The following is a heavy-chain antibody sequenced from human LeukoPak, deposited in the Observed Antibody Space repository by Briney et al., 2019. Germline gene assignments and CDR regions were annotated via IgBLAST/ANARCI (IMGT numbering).Heavy chain of an antibody. V-gene: IGHV3-49*04. D-gene: IGHD3-16*02. CDR2: IRSKAYGGTT. CDR1: GFSFGDYA. J-gene: IGHJ4*02. Sequence: SLRLSCTASGFSFGDYAMSWVRQAPGKGLEWVGFIRSKAYGGTTEYAASVKGRFTISREDSKSVAYLQMSSLKIEDTAVYFCTRVPYMITFGGIIVYYIDYWGQETWDTVSS. CDR3: TRVPYMITFGGIIVYYIDY.